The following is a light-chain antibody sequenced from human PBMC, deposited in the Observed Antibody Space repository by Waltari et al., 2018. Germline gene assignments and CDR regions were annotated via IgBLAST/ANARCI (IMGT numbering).Light chain of an antibody. CDR3: NSYTTSGTVV. Sequence: QSALTQPASVSGSPGQSSTLSCTGTSRDVGTYKFVSWYPQHPGKVPKLIIYDATDRPSGVSSRFSGAKAGNTASLTISGLQAEDEGDYYCNSYTTSGTVVFGGGTKLTVL. CDR2: DAT. V-gene: IGLV2-14*03. CDR1: SRDVGTYKF. J-gene: IGLJ2*01.